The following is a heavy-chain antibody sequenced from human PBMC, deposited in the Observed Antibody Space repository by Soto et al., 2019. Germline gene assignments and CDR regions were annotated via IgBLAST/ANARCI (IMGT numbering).Heavy chain of an antibody. D-gene: IGHD2-21*02. CDR1: GGSISSGGYY. Sequence: SETLSLTYTVSGGSISSGGYYWSWIRQHPGKGLEWIGYIYYSGSTYYNPSLKSRVTISVDTSKNQFSLKLSSVTAADTAVYYCARALYCGGDCYSRYFDYWGQGTLVTVSS. J-gene: IGHJ4*02. V-gene: IGHV4-31*03. CDR3: ARALYCGGDCYSRYFDY. CDR2: IYYSGST.